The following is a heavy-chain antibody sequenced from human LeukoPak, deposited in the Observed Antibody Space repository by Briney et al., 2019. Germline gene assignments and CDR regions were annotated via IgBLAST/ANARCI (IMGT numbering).Heavy chain of an antibody. J-gene: IGHJ4*02. D-gene: IGHD3-3*01. CDR1: GYTFTGYY. CDR2: INPNSGGT. V-gene: IGHV1-2*02. CDR3: ARDLERRRYYDFWSGYYTFDY. Sequence: ASVKVSCKASGYTFTGYYMHWVRQAPGQGLEWMGWINPNSGGTNYAQKFQGRATMTRDTSISTAYMELSRLRSDDTAVYYCARDLERRRYYDFWSGYYTFDYWGQGTLVTVSS.